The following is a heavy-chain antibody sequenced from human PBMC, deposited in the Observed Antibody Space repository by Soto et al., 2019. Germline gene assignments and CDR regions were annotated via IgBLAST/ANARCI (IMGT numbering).Heavy chain of an antibody. V-gene: IGHV1-18*01. CDR3: ACPQAPRWDYGSGSYSPRLREFYYGMDV. CDR1: GYTFTSYG. CDR2: ISAYNGNT. D-gene: IGHD3-10*01. Sequence: ASVKVSCKASGYTFTSYGISWVRQAPGQGLEWMGWISAYNGNTNYAQKLQGRVTMTTDTSTSTAYMELSSLRSEDTAVYYCACPQAPRWDYGSGSYSPRLREFYYGMDVWGQGTTVTVSS. J-gene: IGHJ6*02.